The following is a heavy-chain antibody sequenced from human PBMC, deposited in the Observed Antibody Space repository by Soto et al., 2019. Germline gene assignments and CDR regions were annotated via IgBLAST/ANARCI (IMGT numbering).Heavy chain of an antibody. D-gene: IGHD3-9*01. J-gene: IGHJ4*02. Sequence: QVQLVESGGGVVQPGRSLRLSCAASGFTFSNYAIHWVRQAPGKGLEWVAVISYDGSNKYNADSVKGRFTISRDNSKNTLYLQMNSLRAEDTAVYYCAREHAPLRYFDWLPRYYFDYWGQGTLVTVSS. CDR1: GFTFSNYA. V-gene: IGHV3-30-3*01. CDR2: ISYDGSNK. CDR3: AREHAPLRYFDWLPRYYFDY.